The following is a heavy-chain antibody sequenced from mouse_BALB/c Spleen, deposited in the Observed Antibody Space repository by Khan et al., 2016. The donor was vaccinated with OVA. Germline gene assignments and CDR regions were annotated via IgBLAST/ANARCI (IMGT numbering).Heavy chain of an antibody. CDR1: GYTFTSYV. Sequence: EVKLVESGPELVKPGASVKMSCKASGYTFTSYVMHWVKQKPGLGLEWIGYIYPFNDDTKYNEKFKGKATLTSDKSSNPAYMELSSLTSEDSAVYDCAPVGTCYGSFAYWGQGTLVTVSA. J-gene: IGHJ3*01. CDR2: IYPFNDDT. D-gene: IGHD1-1*01. CDR3: APVGTCYGSFAY. V-gene: IGHV1S136*01.